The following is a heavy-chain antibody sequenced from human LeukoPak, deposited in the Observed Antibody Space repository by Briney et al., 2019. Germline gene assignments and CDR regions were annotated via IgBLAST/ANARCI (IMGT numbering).Heavy chain of an antibody. J-gene: IGHJ6*02. V-gene: IGHV3-23*01. Sequence: GGSLRLSCAASGFTFSSYAMTWVRPAPGKGLEWVSTISVSGGSTYYADSVEGRFTISRDNSKNTLYLQMNSLRAEDTAVYYCAKYGRSGYSSGMDVWGQGTTVTVSS. CDR2: ISVSGGST. CDR3: AKYGRSGYSSGMDV. D-gene: IGHD2-15*01. CDR1: GFTFSSYA.